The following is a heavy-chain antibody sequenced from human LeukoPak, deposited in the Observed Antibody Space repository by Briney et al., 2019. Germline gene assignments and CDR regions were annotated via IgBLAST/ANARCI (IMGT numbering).Heavy chain of an antibody. CDR2: ISGSGSVI. CDR1: GWTFSSYS. J-gene: IGHJ4*02. D-gene: IGHD3-22*01. Sequence: WGSLRLSCAASGWTFSSYSRNWLRQAPGKGLEWVSYISGSGSVIYYADYVKGRFNISRENARNSLHLEMNRVRAEEAAVYSCASSGNFDYWGQGTLVTVSS. CDR3: ASSGNFDY. V-gene: IGHV3-48*01.